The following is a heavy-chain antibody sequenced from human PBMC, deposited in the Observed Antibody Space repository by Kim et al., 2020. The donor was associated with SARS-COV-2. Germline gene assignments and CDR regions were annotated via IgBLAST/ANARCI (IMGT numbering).Heavy chain of an antibody. CDR3: ARVGYDILTGYYLPFDY. J-gene: IGHJ4*02. CDR2: MNPNSGNT. V-gene: IGHV1-8*01. D-gene: IGHD3-9*01. CDR1: GYTFTSYD. Sequence: ASVKVSCKASGYTFTSYDINWVRQATGQGLEWMGWMNPNSGNTGYAQKFQGRVTMTRNTSISTAYMELSSLRSEDTAVYYCARVGYDILTGYYLPFDYWGQGTLVTVSS.